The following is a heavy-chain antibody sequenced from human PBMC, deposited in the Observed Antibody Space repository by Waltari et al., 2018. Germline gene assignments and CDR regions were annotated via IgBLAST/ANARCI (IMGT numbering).Heavy chain of an antibody. D-gene: IGHD3-9*01. Sequence: EVQLVETGGGLVQPGGSLRLSCAASGFTFSSYWMHWVRQAPGKGLVWVSRMNSDGSSTSYADSVKGRFTISRDNANNTLYLQMNSLRAEDTAVYYCARESGYEVYFDYWGQGTLVTVSS. CDR1: GFTFSSYW. CDR3: ARESGYEVYFDY. V-gene: IGHV3-74*01. CDR2: MNSDGSST. J-gene: IGHJ4*02.